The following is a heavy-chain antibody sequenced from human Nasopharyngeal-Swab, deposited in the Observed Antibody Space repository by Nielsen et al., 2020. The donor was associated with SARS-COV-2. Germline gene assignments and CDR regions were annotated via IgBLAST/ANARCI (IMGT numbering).Heavy chain of an antibody. Sequence: SETLSLTCTVSGGSISSSSYYWGWIRQPPGKGLEWIGSIYYSGSTYYNPSLKSRVTISVDTSKNQFSLKLSSVTAADTAVYYCASPYYDFWSGYQYLDYWGQGTLVTVSS. J-gene: IGHJ4*02. CDR2: IYYSGST. CDR3: ASPYYDFWSGYQYLDY. CDR1: GGSISSSSYY. D-gene: IGHD3-3*01. V-gene: IGHV4-39*01.